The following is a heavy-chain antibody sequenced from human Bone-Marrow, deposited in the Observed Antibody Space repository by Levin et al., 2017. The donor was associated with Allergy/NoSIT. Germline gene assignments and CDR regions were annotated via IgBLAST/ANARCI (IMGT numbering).Heavy chain of an antibody. CDR1: GYRFTSNW. CDR2: IHPGDSET. Sequence: GGSLRLSCKGSGYRFTSNWIAWVRQMPGKGLEWMGIIHPGDSETTYSPSFQGQVTISVDKSINTAYLQWSSLKASDTAMYYCARQKISYFDSWGQGTLVTVSS. CDR3: ARQKISYFDS. J-gene: IGHJ4*02. V-gene: IGHV5-51*01.